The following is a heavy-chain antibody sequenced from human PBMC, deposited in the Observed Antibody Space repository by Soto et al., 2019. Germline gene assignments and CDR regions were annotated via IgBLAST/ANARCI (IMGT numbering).Heavy chain of an antibody. CDR2: ISGSGGST. V-gene: IGHV3-23*01. J-gene: IGHJ4*02. Sequence: GGSLRLSCAASGFTFSSYAMSWVRQAPGKGLEWVSTISGSGGSTYYAASVKGRFTISRDSSKNTLYLHMNSLRAEDTAVYYCAKLTSMVRGAFDYWSQGTLVTVSS. CDR1: GFTFSSYA. CDR3: AKLTSMVRGAFDY. D-gene: IGHD3-10*01.